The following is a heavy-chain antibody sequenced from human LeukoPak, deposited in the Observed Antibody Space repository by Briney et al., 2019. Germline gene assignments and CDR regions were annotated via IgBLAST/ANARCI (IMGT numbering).Heavy chain of an antibody. CDR2: VYSSGST. CDR3: ANSYDSKIVPFDN. J-gene: IGHJ4*02. V-gene: IGHV4-4*09. CDR1: GASISGSY. D-gene: IGHD3-22*01. Sequence: PSETLSLTCTVSGASISGSYWNWVRQPPGRGLEWIGYVYSSGSTDYNPSLKSRVAISVDASKNQFSLKLTSVTAADTAVYYCANSYDSKIVPFDNRGQGALVTVSS.